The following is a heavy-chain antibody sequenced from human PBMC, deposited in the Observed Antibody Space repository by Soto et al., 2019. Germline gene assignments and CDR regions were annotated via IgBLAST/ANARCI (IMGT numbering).Heavy chain of an antibody. CDR1: GETFSVYY. CDR3: SRISVSGPITSFDY. Sequence: SEPLSLTSAASGETFSVYYWTWLRQPPGKGLQWIGTDSYSGSTYYNPSLKSRVTISVDTSKTQSSLRLSSVTAADTAVYYCSRISVSGPITSFDYWGQGALVTVSS. V-gene: IGHV4-59*04. CDR2: DSYSGST. J-gene: IGHJ4*02. D-gene: IGHD1-20*01.